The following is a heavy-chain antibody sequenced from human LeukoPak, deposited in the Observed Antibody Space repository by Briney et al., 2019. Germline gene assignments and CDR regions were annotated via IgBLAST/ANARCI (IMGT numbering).Heavy chain of an antibody. CDR1: GFTFSNYA. CDR3: ARDWPSEWQQLPDYDAVDI. D-gene: IGHD6-13*01. Sequence: GGSLRLSCAASGFTFSNYAMTCVRQAPGKGLEWVATIVGSGDSTYYAGSVKGRFTISRDSSKNTLYQQMNSLRAEDTAVYYCARDWPSEWQQLPDYDAVDIWGQGTMVTVSS. J-gene: IGHJ3*02. V-gene: IGHV3-23*01. CDR2: IVGSGDST.